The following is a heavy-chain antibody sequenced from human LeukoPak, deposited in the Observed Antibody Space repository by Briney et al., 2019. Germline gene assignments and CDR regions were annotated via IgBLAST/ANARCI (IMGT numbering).Heavy chain of an antibody. V-gene: IGHV3-66*01. Sequence: GGSLRLSCVVSGFTVRNSCMSWVRQAPGKGLERVSAIFGDDSTYYTDSVKGRFTLSRDISKNTLYLQINSLRVDDTAVYYCARALYSSGCFDYWGQGALVTVSS. CDR3: ARALYSSGCFDY. CDR2: IFGDDST. D-gene: IGHD3-22*01. J-gene: IGHJ4*02. CDR1: GFTVRNSC.